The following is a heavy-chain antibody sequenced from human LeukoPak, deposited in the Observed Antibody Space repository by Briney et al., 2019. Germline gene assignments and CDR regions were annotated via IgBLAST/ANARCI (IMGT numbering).Heavy chain of an antibody. CDR3: AKGYDSSGYPVADAFDI. Sequence: GGSLRLSCAASGFTFSSYAMSWVRQAPGKGLEWVSGISGSGGSTYYADSVKGRFTISRDNSKNTLYLQMNSLRAEDTAVYYCAKGYDSSGYPVADAFDIWGQGTMVTVSS. D-gene: IGHD3-22*01. CDR2: ISGSGGST. J-gene: IGHJ3*02. V-gene: IGHV3-23*01. CDR1: GFTFSSYA.